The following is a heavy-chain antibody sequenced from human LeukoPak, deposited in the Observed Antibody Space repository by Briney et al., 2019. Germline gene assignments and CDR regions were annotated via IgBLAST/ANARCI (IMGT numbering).Heavy chain of an antibody. CDR3: ATALHSSSWSFDY. V-gene: IGHV3-7*01. CDR1: GFTFSNYW. Sequence: GGSLRLSCAASGFTFSNYWMSWVRQAPGKGLEWVANIKQDGSERYYVDSVRGRFTISRDNAKNSLFLQIHSLRAEDTAVYYCATALHSSSWSFDYWGQGTLVAASS. D-gene: IGHD6-13*01. CDR2: IKQDGSER. J-gene: IGHJ4*02.